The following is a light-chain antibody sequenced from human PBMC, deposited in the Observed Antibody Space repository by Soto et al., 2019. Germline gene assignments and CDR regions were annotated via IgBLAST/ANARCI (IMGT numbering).Light chain of an antibody. J-gene: IGKJ1*01. CDR2: DAS. Sequence: EIVLTQSPATLSLSPGERATLSCRASQSVNSYLAWYQQKPGRAPRRLIYDASNRAAGTPAGFSSSGSCTDFSLTISSREPDDFAVDYCQQRSNWPRTFGQGT. CDR1: QSVNSY. V-gene: IGKV3-11*01. CDR3: QQRSNWPRT.